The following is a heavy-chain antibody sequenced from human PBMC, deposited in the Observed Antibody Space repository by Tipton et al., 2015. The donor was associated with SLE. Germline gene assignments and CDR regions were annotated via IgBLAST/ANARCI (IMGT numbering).Heavy chain of an antibody. D-gene: IGHD4-23*01. J-gene: IGHJ4*02. CDR2: INHSGST. V-gene: IGHV4-34*01. CDR3: ARGGGNRGILDY. Sequence: LRLSCAVYGGSFSGYYWSWIRQPPGKGLEWIGEINHSGSTNYNPSLKSRVTISVDTSKSQFSLKLSSVTAADTAVYYCARGGGNRGILDYWGQGTLVTVSS. CDR1: GGSFSGYY.